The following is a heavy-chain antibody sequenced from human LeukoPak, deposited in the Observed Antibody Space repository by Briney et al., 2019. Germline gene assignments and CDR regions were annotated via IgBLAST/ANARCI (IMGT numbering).Heavy chain of an antibody. D-gene: IGHD1-26*01. CDR1: GGSISSYY. CDR3: ARGAPVGATTLGCDY. V-gene: IGHV4-59*01. CDR2: IYYSGST. J-gene: IGHJ4*02. Sequence: SETLSLTCTVSGGSISSYYWRWIRQPPGKGLECIWYIYYSGSTNYNPSLKRRVTISVDTSKHQFSLKLSSVTAAGTAVYYCARGAPVGATTLGCDYWGQGTLVTVSS.